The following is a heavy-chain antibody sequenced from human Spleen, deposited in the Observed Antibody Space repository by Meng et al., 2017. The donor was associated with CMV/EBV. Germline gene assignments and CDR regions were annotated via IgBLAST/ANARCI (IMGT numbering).Heavy chain of an antibody. CDR1: GCSISSSNL. CDR2: IYHSGST. V-gene: IGHV4-4*02. D-gene: IGHD2-21*02. CDR3: ARIERRRILKYCGSDCSTTDY. Sequence: QVQLQESGPGLVKPSGSLYLTCAVSGCSISSSNLWTWVRQVPGKGLEWIGEIYHSGSTNYNPSLKSRVTISVDKFKNQFSLKLGSVTAADTAVYYCARIERRRILKYCGSDCSTTDYWGQGTLVTVSS. J-gene: IGHJ4*02.